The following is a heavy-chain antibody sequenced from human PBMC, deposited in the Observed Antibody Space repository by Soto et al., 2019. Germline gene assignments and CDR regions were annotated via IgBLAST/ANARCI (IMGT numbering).Heavy chain of an antibody. V-gene: IGHV4-34*01. Sequence: SETLSLTCAVYGGSFSGYYWSWIRQPPGKGLEWIGEINHSGSTNYNPSLKSRVTISVDTSKNQFSLKLTSVTAADTAVYYCARRGYCSGGRCYSEDYYYYMDVWGKGTTVTVSS. D-gene: IGHD2-15*01. CDR2: INHSGST. CDR1: GGSFSGYY. CDR3: ARRGYCSGGRCYSEDYYYYMDV. J-gene: IGHJ6*03.